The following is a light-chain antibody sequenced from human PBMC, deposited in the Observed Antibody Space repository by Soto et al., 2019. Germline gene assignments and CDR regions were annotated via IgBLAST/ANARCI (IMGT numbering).Light chain of an antibody. CDR1: QSVSSN. CDR3: QQANSFPIT. V-gene: IGKV3-20*01. Sequence: EIVLTQSPGTLSLSPWASATLPCRASQSVSSNLAWYQQKPGQAPRLLISGASSRATGIPDRFSGSGYGTDFTLTISSLQPEDFATYYCQQANSFPITFGQGTRLEI. CDR2: GAS. J-gene: IGKJ5*01.